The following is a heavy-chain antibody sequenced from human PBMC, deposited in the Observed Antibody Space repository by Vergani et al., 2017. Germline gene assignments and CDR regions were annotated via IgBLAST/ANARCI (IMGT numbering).Heavy chain of an antibody. D-gene: IGHD6-25*01. CDR3: ARVDTQVPATSHFYCMYV. CDR2: IFSSGTT. Sequence: QVQLQESGPGLVKPSETLSLTCTVSGGSISSYYWSWIRQPPGKGLEWSGYIFSSGTTYDNPSLRSRLTISVDTSQNQFSLKWGSVTAEDTAVYYCARVDTQVPATSHFYCMYVWGKGTTVVVSS. J-gene: IGHJ6*03. V-gene: IGHV4-59*06. CDR1: GGSISSYY.